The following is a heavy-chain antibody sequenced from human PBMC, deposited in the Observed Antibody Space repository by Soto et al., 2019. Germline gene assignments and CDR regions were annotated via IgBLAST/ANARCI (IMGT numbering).Heavy chain of an antibody. CDR3: ARDTGMEYSSSSGYYYGMDV. J-gene: IGHJ6*02. CDR1: GYSFTSYW. Sequence: GESLTISCNGSGYSFTSYWIGWVRQMHGKGLEWMGIIYPGDSDTRYSPSFQGQVTISADKSISTAYLQWSSLKASDTAMYYCARDTGMEYSSSSGYYYGMDVWGQGTTVTIAS. CDR2: IYPGDSDT. D-gene: IGHD6-6*01. V-gene: IGHV5-51*01.